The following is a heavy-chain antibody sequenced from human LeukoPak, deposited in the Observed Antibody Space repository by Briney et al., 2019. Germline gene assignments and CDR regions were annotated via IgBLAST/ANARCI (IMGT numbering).Heavy chain of an antibody. CDR1: GFTFSSYA. CDR3: ARALRRYKYDYPSPDN. J-gene: IGHJ4*02. CDR2: INWSGAGT. V-gene: IGHV3-20*04. Sequence: TGGSLRLSCAASGFTFSSYAMSWVRQAPGKGLEWVSGINWSGAGTGYADSVKGRFTISRDNGKNSLYLQMNSLRAEDTALYYCARALRRYKYDYPSPDNWGQGTLVTVSS. D-gene: IGHD3-16*01.